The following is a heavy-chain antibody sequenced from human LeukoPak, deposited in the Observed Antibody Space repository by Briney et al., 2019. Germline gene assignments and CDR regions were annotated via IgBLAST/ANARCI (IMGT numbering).Heavy chain of an antibody. CDR3: TRSRSIDYGDYGWFVY. D-gene: IGHD4-17*01. CDR2: IYYSGST. V-gene: IGHV4-59*08. CDR1: GGSISSYY. J-gene: IGHJ4*02. Sequence: SETLSLTCTVSGGSISSYYWNWIRQPPGRGLDWIGYIYYSGSTNYNPSLKSRVTISEDTSKNQFSLNLTSVTAADTAVYFCTRSRSIDYGDYGWFVYWGQGTLVTVS.